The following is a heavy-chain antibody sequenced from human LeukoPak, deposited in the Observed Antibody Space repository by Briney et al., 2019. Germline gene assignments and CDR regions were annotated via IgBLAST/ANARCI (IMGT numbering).Heavy chain of an antibody. CDR3: AKVLSNWNYHFDY. V-gene: IGHV3-30*18. CDR2: ISYDGSNK. D-gene: IGHD1-7*01. CDR1: GFTFSSYG. J-gene: IGHJ4*02. Sequence: GRSLRLSCAASGFTFSSYGMHWVRQAPGKGLEWVAVISYDGSNKYYADSVKGRFTISRDNSKNTLYLQMNSLRAEDTAVYYCAKVLSNWNYHFDYWGQGTLVTVSS.